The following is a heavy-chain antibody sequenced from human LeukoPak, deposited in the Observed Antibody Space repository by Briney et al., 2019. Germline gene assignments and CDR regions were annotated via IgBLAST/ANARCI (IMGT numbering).Heavy chain of an antibody. V-gene: IGHV3-48*01. CDR3: AREHHRPHQLLEDYYYYMDV. CDR2: ISSSSSTI. CDR1: GFTFSSYS. Sequence: GGSLRLSCAASGFTFSSYSMNWVRQAPGKGREWVSYISSSSSTIYYADSVKGRFTISRDNAKNSLYLQMNSLRAEDTAVYYCAREHHRPHQLLEDYYYYMDVWGKGTTVIVSS. J-gene: IGHJ6*03. D-gene: IGHD2-2*01.